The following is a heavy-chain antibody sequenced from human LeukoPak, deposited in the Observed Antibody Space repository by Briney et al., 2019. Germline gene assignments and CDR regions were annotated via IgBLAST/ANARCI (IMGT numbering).Heavy chain of an antibody. CDR1: GYTFTGYY. V-gene: IGHV1-2*06. J-gene: IGHJ5*02. CDR3: AREFPKSLKYGGNWFDP. CDR2: INPNSGGT. D-gene: IGHD4-17*01. Sequence: SXXVSCKASGYTFTGYYVHWVRQAPGQGLEWMGRINPNSGGTNYAQKFQGRVTMTRDTSISTAYMELSRLRSDDTAVYYCAREFPKSLKYGGNWFDPWGQGTLVTVSS.